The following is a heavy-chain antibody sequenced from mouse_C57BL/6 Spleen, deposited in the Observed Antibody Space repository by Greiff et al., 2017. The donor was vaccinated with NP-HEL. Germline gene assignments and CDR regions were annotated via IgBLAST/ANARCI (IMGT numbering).Heavy chain of an antibody. CDR3: VRPGDYGYFDY. CDR2: IYPGDGDT. CDR1: GYAFSSYW. V-gene: IGHV1-80*01. J-gene: IGHJ2*01. D-gene: IGHD2-4*01. Sequence: QVQLQQSGAELVKPGASVKISCKASGYAFSSYWMNWVKQRPGKGLEWIGQIYPGDGDTNYNGKFKGKATLTADKSSSTAYMQLSSLTSEDSAVYFCVRPGDYGYFDYWGQGTTLTVSS.